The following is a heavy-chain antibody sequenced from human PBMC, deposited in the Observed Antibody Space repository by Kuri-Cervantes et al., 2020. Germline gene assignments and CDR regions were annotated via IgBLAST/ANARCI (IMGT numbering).Heavy chain of an antibody. Sequence: GSLRLSCVVSDYSISSGYYWGWIRQPPGKGLEWIGEINHSGSINYNPSLKSRVTISVDTSKNQFSLKLSSVTAADTAVYYCARGRAVRGVITPSSYYYMDVWGKGTTVTVSS. CDR3: ARGRAVRGVITPSSYYYMDV. CDR2: INHSGSI. CDR1: DYSISSGYY. D-gene: IGHD3-10*01. V-gene: IGHV4-38-2*01. J-gene: IGHJ6*03.